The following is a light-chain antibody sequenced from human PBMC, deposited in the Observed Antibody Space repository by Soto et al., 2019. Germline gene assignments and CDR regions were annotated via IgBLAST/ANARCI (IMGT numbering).Light chain of an antibody. CDR2: AAS. V-gene: IGKV1-39*01. CDR3: EESYSTPWT. J-gene: IGKJ1*01. Sequence: DIQMTQSPSSLSAAVGDRVTITCRARPSLRNYLNWYQQKQRKAPKLLTYAASSLQSGVPSRFSGSGSGTDFTLTISSLQPEDFATYYCEESYSTPWTFGQGTKVEIK. CDR1: PSLRNY.